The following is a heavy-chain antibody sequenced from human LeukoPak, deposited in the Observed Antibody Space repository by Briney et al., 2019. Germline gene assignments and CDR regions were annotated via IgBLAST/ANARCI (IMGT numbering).Heavy chain of an antibody. Sequence: SETLSLTCAVYGGSFSNYYWSWIRQPPGKGLEWIGEITPSGSTNYNPSLKTRVTISVDTSKNQFSLKLSSVTAADTAVYYCATPNRYSSSWGTGGGAFDIWGQGTMVTVSS. CDR3: ATPNRYSSSWGTGGGAFDI. J-gene: IGHJ3*02. CDR1: GGSFSNYY. V-gene: IGHV4-34*01. D-gene: IGHD6-13*01. CDR2: ITPSGST.